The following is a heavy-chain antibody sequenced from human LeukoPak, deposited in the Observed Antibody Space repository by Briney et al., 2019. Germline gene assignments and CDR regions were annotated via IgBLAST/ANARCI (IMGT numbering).Heavy chain of an antibody. CDR2: IYTRGST. CDR3: ARGRYCSADICSGGDAFDI. J-gene: IGHJ3*02. D-gene: IGHD2-15*01. Sequence: PSETLSLTCTVSGGSINNYYWSWIRQPAGKGLEWIGRIYTRGSTNYNPSLKSRVTMSVDTSKNQFSLKLSSVTAADTAVYYCARGRYCSADICSGGDAFDIWGQRTMVSVSS. V-gene: IGHV4-4*07. CDR1: GGSINNYY.